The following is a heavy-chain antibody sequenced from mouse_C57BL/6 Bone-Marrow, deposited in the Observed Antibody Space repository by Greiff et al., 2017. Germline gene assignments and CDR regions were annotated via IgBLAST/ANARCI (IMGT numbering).Heavy chain of an antibody. Sequence: VMLVESGPELVKPGASVKISCKASGYAFSSSWMNWVKQRPGKGLEWIGRIYPGDGDTNYNGKFKGKATLTADKSSSTAYMQLSSLTSEDSAVYFCARWSTTVVALYYFDYWGQGTTLTVSS. CDR1: GYAFSSSW. J-gene: IGHJ2*01. CDR2: IYPGDGDT. CDR3: ARWSTTVVALYYFDY. V-gene: IGHV1-82*01. D-gene: IGHD1-1*01.